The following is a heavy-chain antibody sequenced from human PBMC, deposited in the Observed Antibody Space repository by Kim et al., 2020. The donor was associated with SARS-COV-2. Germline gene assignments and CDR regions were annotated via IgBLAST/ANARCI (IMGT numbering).Heavy chain of an antibody. CDR3: ARGSGYYFPFGY. V-gene: IGHV3-30*04. CDR2: ISYDGSNK. D-gene: IGHD3-22*01. J-gene: IGHJ4*02. Sequence: GGSLRLSCAASGFTFNSYAMHWVRQAPGKGLEWVAVISYDGSNKYYADSVKGRFTISRDNSKNTLYLQMNSLRAEDTAVYYCARGSGYYFPFGYWGQGTL. CDR1: GFTFNSYA.